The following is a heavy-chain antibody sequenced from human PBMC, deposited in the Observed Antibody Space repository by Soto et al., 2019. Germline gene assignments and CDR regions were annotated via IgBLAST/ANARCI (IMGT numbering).Heavy chain of an antibody. J-gene: IGHJ6*02. CDR1: GGTFSSYA. D-gene: IGHD1-20*01. Sequence: SVKVSCKASGGTFSSYAISWVRQAPGQGLEWMGGIIPIFGTANYAQKFQGRVTITADESTSTAYMELSSLRSEDTAGDYVARGGTCITGTIGKYYYYYGMDVWGQGTTVTVSS. CDR2: IIPIFGTA. CDR3: ARGGTCITGTIGKYYYYYGMDV. V-gene: IGHV1-69*13.